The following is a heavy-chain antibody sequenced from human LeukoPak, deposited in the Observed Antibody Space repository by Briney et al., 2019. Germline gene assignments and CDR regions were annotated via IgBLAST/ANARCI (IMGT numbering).Heavy chain of an antibody. V-gene: IGHV1-8*01. CDR2: MNPNSGNT. J-gene: IGHJ4*02. D-gene: IGHD6-19*01. CDR1: GYTFTDYY. Sequence: ASVKVSCKASGYTFTDYYMHWVRQAPGQGLEWMGWMNPNSGNTGYAQKFQGRVTMTRNTSISTAYMELSSLRSEDTAVYYCARGWYSSGWYSLDYWGQGTLVTVSS. CDR3: ARGWYSSGWYSLDY.